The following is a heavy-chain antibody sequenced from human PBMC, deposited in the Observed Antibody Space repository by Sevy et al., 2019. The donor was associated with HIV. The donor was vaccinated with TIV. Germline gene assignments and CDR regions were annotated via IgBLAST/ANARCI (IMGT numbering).Heavy chain of an antibody. Sequence: GGSLRLSCAASGFTFSSYSMNWVRQAPGKGLEWVSYISNISRTIYYADSVRGRFTISRDNAKNSLYLQMNGLGDEDTAVYYCATLFHYSSQFDFWGQGTLVTVSS. J-gene: IGHJ4*02. CDR1: GFTFSSYS. CDR3: ATLFHYSSQFDF. D-gene: IGHD4-4*01. CDR2: ISNISRTI. V-gene: IGHV3-48*02.